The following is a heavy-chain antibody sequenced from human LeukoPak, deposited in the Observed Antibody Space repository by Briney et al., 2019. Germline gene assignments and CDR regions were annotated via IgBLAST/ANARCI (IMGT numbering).Heavy chain of an antibody. J-gene: IGHJ4*02. CDR1: GFTFSSYA. CDR2: SSGSGGST. D-gene: IGHD6-6*01. Sequence: GGSLRLSCAASGFTFSSYAMSLVRQAPGKGLEWVSGSSGSGGSTYYADSVKGRFTISRDNSKNTLYLQMNSLRAEDTAVYYCAKDSPRIAAFDYWGQGTLVTVSS. V-gene: IGHV3-23*01. CDR3: AKDSPRIAAFDY.